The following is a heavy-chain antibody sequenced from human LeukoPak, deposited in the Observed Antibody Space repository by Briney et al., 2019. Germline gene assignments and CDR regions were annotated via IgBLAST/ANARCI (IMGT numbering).Heavy chain of an antibody. CDR2: IIPIFGTA. CDR1: GGTFSSYA. J-gene: IGHJ3*02. CDR3: ARGLLVPDAFDI. Sequence: SVKVSCKASGGTFSSYAISWVRQAPGQGLEWMGGIIPIFGTANYAQKFQGRVTITTDESTSTAYMELSSLRSEDTAVYYCARGLLVPDAFDIWGQGTIVTVSS. D-gene: IGHD3-10*01. V-gene: IGHV1-69*05.